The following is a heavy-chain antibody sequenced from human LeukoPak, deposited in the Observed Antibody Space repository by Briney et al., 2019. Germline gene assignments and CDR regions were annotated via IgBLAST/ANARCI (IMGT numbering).Heavy chain of an antibody. CDR1: GFTFSSYS. V-gene: IGHV3-21*01. D-gene: IGHD2-21*02. Sequence: GGSLRLSCAASGFTFSSYSMNWVRQAPGKGLEWVSSISSSSSYIYYADSVKGRFTISRDNAKNSLYLQMNSLRAEDTAVYYCASFEVCGGDCSKGHWGQGTLVTVSS. CDR3: ASFEVCGGDCSKGH. J-gene: IGHJ4*02. CDR2: ISSSSSYI.